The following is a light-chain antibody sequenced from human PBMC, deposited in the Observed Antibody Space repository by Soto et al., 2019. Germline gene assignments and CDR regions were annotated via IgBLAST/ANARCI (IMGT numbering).Light chain of an antibody. CDR3: QQSYSTLT. J-gene: IGKJ3*01. CDR1: QSIGDY. V-gene: IGKV1-39*01. CDR2: AAS. Sequence: DIQMTQSPSSLSASVGDRVTITCRASQSIGDYLNWYQLIPGKAPKLLIYAASSLQSGVPSRFSGRGSGTDFTLTINSLQPEDFATYYCQQSYSTLTFGPGTKEDIK.